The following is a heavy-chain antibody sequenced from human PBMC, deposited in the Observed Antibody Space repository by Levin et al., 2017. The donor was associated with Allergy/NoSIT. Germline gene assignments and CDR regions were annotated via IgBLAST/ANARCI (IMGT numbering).Heavy chain of an antibody. CDR1: GSSITNFIW. Sequence: SQTLSLTCSVSGSSITNFIWWGWIRQPPGKGLEWIGYIYHNGATQYNPSLKSRATLSVDSSKNQIFLRLSSLTAVDTDVYYCARMARSHHFDNWGQGTLVAVS. J-gene: IGHJ4*02. V-gene: IGHV4-28*01. CDR3: ARMARSHHFDN. CDR2: IYHNGAT.